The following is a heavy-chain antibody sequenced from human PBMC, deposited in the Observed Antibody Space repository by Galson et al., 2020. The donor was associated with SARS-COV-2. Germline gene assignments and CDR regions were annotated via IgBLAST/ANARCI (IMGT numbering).Heavy chain of an antibody. D-gene: IGHD1-1*01. CDR2: IYYSGST. CDR1: GGSISSGGYS. J-gene: IGHJ4*02. CDR3: ARRPLSREPHNDY. Sequence: SETLSLTCAVSGGSISSGGYSWSWIRQPPGKGLEWIGYIYYSGSTYYNPSLKSRVTISVDTSKNQFSLKLSSVTAADTAVYYCARRPLSREPHNDYWGQGTLVTVSS. V-gene: IGHV4-30-4*07.